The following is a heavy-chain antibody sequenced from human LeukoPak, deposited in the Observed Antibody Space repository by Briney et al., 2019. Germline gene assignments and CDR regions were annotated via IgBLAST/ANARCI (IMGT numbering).Heavy chain of an antibody. D-gene: IGHD3-22*01. V-gene: IGHV4-38-2*02. CDR2: IYYSGST. CDR1: GYSISSGYY. J-gene: IGHJ3*02. CDR3: ARDVTSPGSYDSSGYNAFDI. Sequence: PSETLSLTCTVSGYSISSGYYWGWIRQPPGKGLEWIGSIYYSGSTYYDPSLKSRVTISVDTSKNQFSLKLSSVTAADTAVYYCARDVTSPGSYDSSGYNAFDIWGQGTMVTVSS.